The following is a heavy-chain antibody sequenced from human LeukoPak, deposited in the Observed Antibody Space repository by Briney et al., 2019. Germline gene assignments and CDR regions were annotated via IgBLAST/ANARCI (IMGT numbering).Heavy chain of an antibody. V-gene: IGHV3-21*01. CDR3: ARSWLVYYWYYGMDV. CDR1: GCRFSGYI. J-gene: IGHJ6*02. CDR2: ISSSSSYI. Sequence: AWRGSGAAAGCRFSGYIMNLVRQAPGKGLEWVSSISSSSSYIYYADSVKGRFTISRDNAKNSLYLQMNSLRAEDTAVYYCARSWLVYYWYYGMDVWGQGTTVTVSS. D-gene: IGHD5/OR15-5a*01.